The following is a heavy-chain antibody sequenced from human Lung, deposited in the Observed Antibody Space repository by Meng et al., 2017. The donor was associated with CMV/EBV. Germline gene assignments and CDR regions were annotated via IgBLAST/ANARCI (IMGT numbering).Heavy chain of an antibody. D-gene: IGHD5-12*01. Sequence: SCAASGFTVSSNYMSWVRQAPGKGLEWVSVIYSGGSTYYADSVKGRFTSYRDNSKNTLYLQMNSLRDEDTDVYYCARAMVATYYGMDVWGQGTTVTVSS. V-gene: IGHV3-53*01. CDR2: IYSGGST. J-gene: IGHJ6*02. CDR1: GFTVSSNY. CDR3: ARAMVATYYGMDV.